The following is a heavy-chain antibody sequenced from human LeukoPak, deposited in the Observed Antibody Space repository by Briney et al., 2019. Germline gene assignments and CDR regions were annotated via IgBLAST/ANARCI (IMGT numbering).Heavy chain of an antibody. J-gene: IGHJ6*03. Sequence: PGGSLRLSCAASGFTFSSYTMNWVRQAPGKGLEWVSSISSSGSYIYYADSMKGRFTISRDSAKNSLFLQMNSLRAEDTAVYYCARLAQQLAGYDYYYYMDVWGKGTTVTVS. D-gene: IGHD6-13*01. CDR2: ISSSGSYI. V-gene: IGHV3-21*01. CDR1: GFTFSSYT. CDR3: ARLAQQLAGYDYYYYMDV.